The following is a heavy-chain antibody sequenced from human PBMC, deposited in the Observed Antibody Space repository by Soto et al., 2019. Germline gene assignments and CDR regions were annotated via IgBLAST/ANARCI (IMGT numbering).Heavy chain of an antibody. CDR1: GVYVSNSYYY. V-gene: IGHV4-39*01. Sequence: PSETRSLTCPFSGVYVSNSYYYLGWVRPPPGKGLEWIGSICYSGTIYFIPSLKSRVTMSVDPSKNHVSLNLKSVTAADTALYFCGRHRRETGTYAQPLDSWGQGILVTVS. CDR3: GRHRRETGTYAQPLDS. D-gene: IGHD1-1*01. CDR2: ICYSGTI. J-gene: IGHJ4*02.